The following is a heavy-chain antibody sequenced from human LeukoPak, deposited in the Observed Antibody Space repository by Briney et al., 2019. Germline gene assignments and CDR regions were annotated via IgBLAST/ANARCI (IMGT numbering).Heavy chain of an antibody. CDR2: IRYDGSNK. D-gene: IGHD6-13*01. J-gene: IGHJ4*02. CDR1: GFTFSSYG. CDR3: ARGTFPAGKKQLGSGYFDY. Sequence: PGGSLRLSCAASGFTFSSYGMHWVRQAPGKGLEWVAFIRYDGSNKYYADSVKGRFTISRDNSKNTLYLQMNSLRAEDTAVYYCARGTFPAGKKQLGSGYFDYWGQGTLVTVSS. V-gene: IGHV3-30*02.